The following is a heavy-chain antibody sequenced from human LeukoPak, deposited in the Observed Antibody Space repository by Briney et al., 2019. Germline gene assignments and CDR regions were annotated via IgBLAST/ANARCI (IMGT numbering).Heavy chain of an antibody. V-gene: IGHV1-46*01. D-gene: IGHD6-13*01. CDR2: INPSGGST. Sequence: GASVKASCKASGYTFTSYYMHWVRQAPGQGLEWMGIINPSGGSTSYAQKFQGRVTMTRDTSTSTVYMELSSLRSEDTAVYYCARHSSTRGAFDIWGQGTMVTVSS. J-gene: IGHJ3*02. CDR1: GYTFTSYY. CDR3: ARHSSTRGAFDI.